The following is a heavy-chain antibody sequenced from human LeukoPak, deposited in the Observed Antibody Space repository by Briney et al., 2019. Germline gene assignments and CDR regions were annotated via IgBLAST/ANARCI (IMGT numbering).Heavy chain of an antibody. D-gene: IGHD6-13*01. J-gene: IGHJ4*02. CDR1: GGSFSGYY. CDR3: ARGSSWYGLDY. Sequence: PSETLSLTCAVYGGSFSGYYWSWIRQPPGKGLEWIGEINHSGSTNYNPSLKSRVTISVDTSKNQFSLKLSSVTAADTAVYYCARGSSWYGLDYWGQGTLDTVSS. V-gene: IGHV4-34*01. CDR2: INHSGST.